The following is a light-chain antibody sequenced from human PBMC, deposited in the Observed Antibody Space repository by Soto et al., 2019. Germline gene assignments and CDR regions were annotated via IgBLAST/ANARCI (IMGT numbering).Light chain of an antibody. CDR2: AAS. CDR1: QGMSNY. J-gene: IGKJ4*01. V-gene: IGKV1-27*01. Sequence: DIQMTQSPSSLSASVGDRVTITCRASQGMSNYLAWYQQKPGKVPKLLLYAASTLQSGVPSRFSGSGSGTDFTLTISSLQPEDVATYYCQKYNSAPLTFGGGTKVEIK. CDR3: QKYNSAPLT.